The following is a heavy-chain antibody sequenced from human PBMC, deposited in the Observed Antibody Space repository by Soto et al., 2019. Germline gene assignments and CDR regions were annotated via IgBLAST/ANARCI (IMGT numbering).Heavy chain of an antibody. CDR3: EKFASGYYTGLYFDY. CDR1: GFSLGDYW. J-gene: IGHJ4*02. V-gene: IGHV3-7*03. D-gene: IGHD5-12*01. CDR2: MKKDGSEK. Sequence: GGSLSLSCTASGFSLGDYWMSWVRQAPGKGLEWVAHMKKDGSEKSYVDSVKGRFTVSRDNTKSSLYLQMSSLRAEDTAVYYCEKFASGYYTGLYFDYWGQGTLVTVSS.